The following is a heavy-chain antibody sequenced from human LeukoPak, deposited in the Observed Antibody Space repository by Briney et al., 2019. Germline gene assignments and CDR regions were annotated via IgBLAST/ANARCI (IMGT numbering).Heavy chain of an antibody. V-gene: IGHV3-48*03. CDR1: GFTFSSYE. J-gene: IGHJ3*02. D-gene: IGHD1-14*01. CDR2: ISASGTLT. CDR3: ARENPHLLDDALDI. Sequence: GGSLRLSCAASGFTFSSYEMNWVRQAPGKGLEWISYISASGTLTHYADSVEGRFTISRDNAKNSLYLQMNSLRAEDTAVYYCARENPHLLDDALDIWGQGTMVTVSS.